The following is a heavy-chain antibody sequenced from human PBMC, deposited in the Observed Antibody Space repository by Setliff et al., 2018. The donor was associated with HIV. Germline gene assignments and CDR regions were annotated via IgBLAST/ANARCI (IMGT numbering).Heavy chain of an antibody. V-gene: IGHV3-23*03. CDR2: VLRGGSTT. CDR3: ARHLIPGDPRYSGSWYY. J-gene: IGHJ4*02. CDR1: GFSFSDHA. D-gene: IGHD6-13*01. Sequence: PGGSLRLSCAASGFSFSDHAMSWVRRAPGMGLEWLSVVLRGGSTTYSADSVKGRFTISRDDSKNTVYLEMRSLRAEDTAVYFCARHLIPGDPRYSGSWYYWGQGTLVTVSS.